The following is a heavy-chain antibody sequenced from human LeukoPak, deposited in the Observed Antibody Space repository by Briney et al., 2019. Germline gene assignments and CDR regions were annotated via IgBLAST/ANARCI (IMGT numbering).Heavy chain of an antibody. Sequence: GGSLRLSCAASGFTFSSYGTHWVRQAPGKGLEWVAVIWYDGSNKYYADSVKGRFTISRDNSKNTLYLQMNSLRAEDTAVYYCARRGPRGYSYVKYYFDYWGQGTLVTVSS. J-gene: IGHJ4*02. CDR2: IWYDGSNK. D-gene: IGHD5-18*01. CDR3: ARRGPRGYSYVKYYFDY. CDR1: GFTFSSYG. V-gene: IGHV3-33*01.